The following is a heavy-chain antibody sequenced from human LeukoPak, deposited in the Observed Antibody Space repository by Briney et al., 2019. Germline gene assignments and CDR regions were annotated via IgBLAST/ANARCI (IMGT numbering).Heavy chain of an antibody. CDR3: ARAPSDSLNWFDP. Sequence: SETLSLTCTVSGGSVNSYDCGWVRQPPRKGLDWGGYIYYTGSTNYNPSLNTRVTISVDTSNNQYSLKLSSVPAADPALYYWARAPSDSLNWFDPWGQGTLLTVSS. J-gene: IGHJ5*02. CDR2: IYYTGST. V-gene: IGHV4-59*02. CDR1: GGSVNSYD.